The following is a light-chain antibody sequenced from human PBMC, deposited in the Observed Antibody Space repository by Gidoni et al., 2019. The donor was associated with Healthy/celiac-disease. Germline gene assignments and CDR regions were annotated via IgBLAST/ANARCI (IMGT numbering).Light chain of an antibody. CDR3: QQYNNWPPWT. CDR1: QSVSSN. CDR2: GAS. V-gene: IGKV3-15*01. J-gene: IGKJ1*01. Sequence: LSCRASQSVSSNLAWYQQKPGQAPRLLIYGASTRATGIPARVSGSGSGTEFTLTISSLQSEDFAVYYCQQYNNWPPWTFGQGTKVEIK.